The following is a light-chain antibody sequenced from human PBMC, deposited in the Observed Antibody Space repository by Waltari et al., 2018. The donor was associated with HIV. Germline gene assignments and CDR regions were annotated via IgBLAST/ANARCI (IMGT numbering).Light chain of an antibody. J-gene: IGKJ1*01. Sequence: DIQVTQSPSSLSASVGDRVTITCRASQTISTYLNWYQQKPGKAPNLLIYAAFNLQSGVPSRFSGSGSGTDFTLTISSLQPEDFASYYCQQSYKAPRTFGQGTKVEIK. CDR3: QQSYKAPRT. CDR2: AAF. CDR1: QTISTY. V-gene: IGKV1-39*01.